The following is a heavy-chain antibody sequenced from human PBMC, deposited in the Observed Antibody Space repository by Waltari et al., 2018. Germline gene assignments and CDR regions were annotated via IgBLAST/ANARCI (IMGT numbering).Heavy chain of an antibody. V-gene: IGHV4-59*01. CDR3: ARVSAAGGTRLFDY. Sequence: QVQLQESGPGLVKPSETLSLTCTVSVGSLNNYYWNWIRQPPGKGLEWIGFIYSSGTTNYTPHLRSAATISKDPSKTQCALNLSSVTAAATAVYYCARVSAAGGTRLFDYWGQGTLVTVSS. CDR1: VGSLNNYY. J-gene: IGHJ4*02. CDR2: IYSSGTT. D-gene: IGHD6-13*01.